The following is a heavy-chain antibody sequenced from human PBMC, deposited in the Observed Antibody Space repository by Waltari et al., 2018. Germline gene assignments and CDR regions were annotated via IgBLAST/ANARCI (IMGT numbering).Heavy chain of an antibody. J-gene: IGHJ4*02. CDR2: INHSGST. Sequence: QVQLQQWGAGLLKPSETLSLTCAVYGGSFSGYYWSWTRQPPGKGLEWIGEINHSGSTNYNPSLKSRVTISVDTSKNQFSLKLSSVTAADTAVYYCARGRGPSTMGQYWGQGTLVTVSS. CDR1: GGSFSGYY. D-gene: IGHD3-10*01. V-gene: IGHV4-34*01. CDR3: ARGRGPSTMGQY.